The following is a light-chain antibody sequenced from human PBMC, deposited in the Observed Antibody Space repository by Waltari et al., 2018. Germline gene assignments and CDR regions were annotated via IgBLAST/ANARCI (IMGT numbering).Light chain of an antibody. CDR1: SADVGGYNL. CDR2: EVN. V-gene: IGLV2-23*02. CDR3: CSYGGVNTLGVL. J-gene: IGLJ2*01. Sequence: QSALTQPASVSGSPGQSITITCTGSSADVGGYNLVSWYQHHPGQAPRLLVSEVNERPAGIPSRSSGSKSGNTASLTISGLQIEDEADYYCCSYGGVNTLGVLFGGGSKLTV.